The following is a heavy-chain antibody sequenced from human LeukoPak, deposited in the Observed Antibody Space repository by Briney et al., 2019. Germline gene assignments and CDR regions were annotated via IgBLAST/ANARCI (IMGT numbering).Heavy chain of an antibody. CDR2: ISLRGLT. J-gene: IGHJ4*02. CDR3: SRESGPFSPFGF. Sequence: KSSETLSLTCGVSGGSISGTNWWSWVRKPPGQGLEWIGEISLRGLTNYNPSLRSRLTMSLDESKNQVPLNLTSVTAADTAVYYCSRESGPFSPFGFWGQGTLVSVHS. CDR1: GGSISGTNW. D-gene: IGHD1-26*01. V-gene: IGHV4-4*02.